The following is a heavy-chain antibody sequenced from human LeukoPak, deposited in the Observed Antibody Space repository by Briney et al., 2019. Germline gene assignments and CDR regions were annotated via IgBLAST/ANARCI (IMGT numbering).Heavy chain of an antibody. CDR2: IDPNSGGT. D-gene: IGHD3-16*01. CDR3: ARVEGKFVEKYYFDY. CDR1: GYTFTGYY. V-gene: IGHV1-2*02. Sequence: ASVKVSCKASGYTFTGYYMHWVRQAPGQGLEWMGWIDPNSGGTNYAQKFQGRVTMTRDTSISTAYMELSRLRSDDTAVYYCARVEGKFVEKYYFDYWGQGTLVTVSS. J-gene: IGHJ4*02.